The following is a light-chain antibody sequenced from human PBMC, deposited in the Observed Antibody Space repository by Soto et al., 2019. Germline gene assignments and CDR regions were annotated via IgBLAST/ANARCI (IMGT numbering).Light chain of an antibody. CDR1: QSISSY. Sequence: DIQMTQSPSSLSASVGDRVTITCRASQSISSYLIWYQQKPGKAPRLLIYAASTLHSGVPSRFSGSGSGTDFTLTISSLQPEDFATYYCQQSYSTPSWTFGQGTKV. V-gene: IGKV1-39*01. CDR3: QQSYSTPSWT. CDR2: AAS. J-gene: IGKJ1*01.